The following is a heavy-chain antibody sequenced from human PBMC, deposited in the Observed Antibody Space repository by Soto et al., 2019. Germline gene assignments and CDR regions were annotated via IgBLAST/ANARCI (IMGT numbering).Heavy chain of an antibody. CDR1: GYTFTAYG. CDR2: INTGNGHT. V-gene: IGHV1-3*04. CDR3: ASRGYDFWSGLDP. D-gene: IGHD3-3*01. J-gene: IGHJ5*02. Sequence: ASVKVSCKASGYTFTAYGIHWVRQAPGQRLEWMGWINTGNGHTKYSQKFQGRVTITRDTSARTAHMELNSLRSEDTAVYYCASRGYDFWSGLDPWGQGTLVTVSS.